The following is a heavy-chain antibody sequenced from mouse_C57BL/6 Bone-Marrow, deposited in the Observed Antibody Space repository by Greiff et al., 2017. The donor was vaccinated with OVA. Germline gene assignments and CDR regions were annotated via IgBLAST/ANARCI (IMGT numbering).Heavy chain of an antibody. V-gene: IGHV1-81*01. CDR3: ARERGITGFAY. D-gene: IGHD1-1*01. CDR2: IYPRSGNT. Sequence: VMLVESGAELARPGASVKLSCKASGYTFTSYGISWVKQRTGQGLEWIGEIYPRSGNTYYNEKFKGKATLTADKSSSTAYMELRSLTSEDSAVYFCARERGITGFAYWGQGTLVTVSA. J-gene: IGHJ3*01. CDR1: GYTFTSYG.